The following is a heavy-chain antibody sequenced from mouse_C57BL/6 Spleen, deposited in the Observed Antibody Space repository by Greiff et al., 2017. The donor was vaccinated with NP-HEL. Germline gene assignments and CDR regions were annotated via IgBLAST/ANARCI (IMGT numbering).Heavy chain of an antibody. CDR1: GFNIKDYY. D-gene: IGHD2-3*01. V-gene: IGHV14-2*01. J-gene: IGHJ2*01. CDR3: ARTDGYSYFDY. CDR2: IDPEDGET. Sequence: EVQLHQSGAELVKPGASVKLSCTASGFNIKDYYMHWVKQRTEQGLEWIGRIDPEDGETKYAPQFQGKATITADTSSNTAYLQLSSLTSEDTAVYYCARTDGYSYFDYWGQGTTLTVSS.